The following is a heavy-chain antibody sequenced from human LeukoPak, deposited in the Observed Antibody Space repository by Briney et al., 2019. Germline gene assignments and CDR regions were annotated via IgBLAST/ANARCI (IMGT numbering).Heavy chain of an antibody. CDR2: ISGGGGST. J-gene: IGHJ6*02. CDR1: GFTFSSYA. Sequence: PGGSLRLSCAASGFTFSSYAMSWVRQAPGKGLEWVSAISGGGGSTYYADSVKGRFTISRDNSKNTLYLQMNSLRAEDTAVYYCAKVPAYYYDSSGYYSGYYYGMDVWGQGTTVTVSS. D-gene: IGHD3-22*01. V-gene: IGHV3-23*01. CDR3: AKVPAYYYDSSGYYSGYYYGMDV.